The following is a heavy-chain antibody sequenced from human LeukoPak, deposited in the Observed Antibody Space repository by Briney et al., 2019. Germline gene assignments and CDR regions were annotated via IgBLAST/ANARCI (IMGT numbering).Heavy chain of an antibody. CDR3: ARDLGGDYDY. CDR1: GGSISSYY. V-gene: IGHV4-59*01. Sequence: SETLSLTCTVSGGSISSYYWSWIRQPPGKGLEWIGYIYYSGSTNYNPSLKSRVTISVDTSKNQFSLKLSSVTAADTAVYYCARDLGGDYDYWGQGTMVTVSS. J-gene: IGHJ4*02. D-gene: IGHD4-17*01. CDR2: IYYSGST.